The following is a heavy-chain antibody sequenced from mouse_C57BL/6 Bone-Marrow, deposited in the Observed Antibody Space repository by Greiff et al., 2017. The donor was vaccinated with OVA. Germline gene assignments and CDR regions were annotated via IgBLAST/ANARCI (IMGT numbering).Heavy chain of an antibody. D-gene: IGHD2-2*01. CDR3: ASYYGYGSWFAY. J-gene: IGHJ3*01. CDR1: GYTFTSYW. Sequence: QVQLKQPGAELVKPGASVKMSCKASGYTFTSYWITWVKQRPGQGLEWIGDIYPGSGSTNYNEKFKSKATLTVDTSSSTAYMQLSSLTSEDSAVYYCASYYGYGSWFAYWGQGTLVTVSA. CDR2: IYPGSGST. V-gene: IGHV1-55*01.